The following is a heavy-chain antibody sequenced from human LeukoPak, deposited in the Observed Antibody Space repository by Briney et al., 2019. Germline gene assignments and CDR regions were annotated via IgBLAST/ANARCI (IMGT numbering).Heavy chain of an antibody. V-gene: IGHV1-18*01. Sequence: ASVKVSCKASGYTFTSYGISWVRQAPGQGLEWMGWISAYNGNTNYAQKLQGRVTMTTDTSTSTAYMELRSLRSDDTAVYYCAKDSPLRAAALPFDYWGQGTLVTVSS. CDR2: ISAYNGNT. D-gene: IGHD6-6*01. CDR3: AKDSPLRAAALPFDY. J-gene: IGHJ4*02. CDR1: GYTFTSYG.